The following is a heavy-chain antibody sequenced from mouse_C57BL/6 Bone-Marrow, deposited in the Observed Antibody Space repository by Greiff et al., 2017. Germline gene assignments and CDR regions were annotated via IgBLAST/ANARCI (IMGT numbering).Heavy chain of an antibody. J-gene: IGHJ2*01. Sequence: DVQLVESGGDLVKPGGSLKLSCAASGFTFSSYGMSWVRQTPDKRLEWVATISSGGSYTQSQDSVQGRITFSRDKAKTTLYLQMSSLKSEDTAVYYCARPLITTSHYFDYWGQGTTLTVSS. V-gene: IGHV5-6*01. CDR3: ARPLITTSHYFDY. CDR1: GFTFSSYG. CDR2: ISSGGSYT. D-gene: IGHD1-1*01.